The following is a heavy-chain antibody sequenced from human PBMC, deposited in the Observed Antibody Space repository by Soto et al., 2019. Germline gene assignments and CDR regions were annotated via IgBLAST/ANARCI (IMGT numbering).Heavy chain of an antibody. D-gene: IGHD2-8*01. CDR1: GGSISSSSYY. CDR3: RRPRAFAY. CDR2: IYYSGNT. V-gene: IGHV4-39*01. J-gene: IGHJ4*02. Sequence: PSETLSLTCTVSGGSISSSSYYWGWIRQPPGKGLEWIGSIYYSGNTYYNPSLKSRVTISVDTVYLQMDSLETEDIAVYYCTTDLRRPRAFAYWGQGTLVTVSS.